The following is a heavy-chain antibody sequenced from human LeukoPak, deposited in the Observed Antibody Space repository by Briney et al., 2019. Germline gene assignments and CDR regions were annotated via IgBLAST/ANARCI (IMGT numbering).Heavy chain of an antibody. CDR3: ATQRWREEGYFDY. Sequence: GASVKVSCKASGYTFTGYYMHWVRQAPGQGLEWMGWINPNSGGTNYAQKFQGRVTMTRDTSISTAYMDLNRLRSDDTAVYYCATQRWREEGYFDYWGQGTLVTVSS. V-gene: IGHV1-2*02. CDR1: GYTFTGYY. D-gene: IGHD2-15*01. J-gene: IGHJ4*02. CDR2: INPNSGGT.